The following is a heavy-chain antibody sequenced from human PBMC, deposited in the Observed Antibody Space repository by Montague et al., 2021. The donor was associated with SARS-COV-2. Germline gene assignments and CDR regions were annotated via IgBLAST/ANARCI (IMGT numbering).Heavy chain of an antibody. Sequence: SGTLSLTCSVSGASMKSYYRTWVRHSPGKGLQLIWYTHYSESTSYDPSLQSRLTMTVSTSKNQFTLRLMSVTAAASAVYYCDRVEGLRGGITHFDYWGQGLPVTVSP. CDR2: THYSEST. CDR1: GASMKSYY. J-gene: IGHJ4*02. CDR3: DRVEGLRGGITHFDY. V-gene: IGHV4-59*01. D-gene: IGHD2-21*01.